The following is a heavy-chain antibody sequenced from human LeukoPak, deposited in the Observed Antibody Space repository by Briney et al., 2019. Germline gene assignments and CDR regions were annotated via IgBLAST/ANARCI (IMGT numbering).Heavy chain of an antibody. CDR3: ARVSDYEYYFDY. Sequence: GGSLRLSCAASGFTLTSYAMSWVRQAPGKGLQWVSLICGRGGNTYYADSVKGRFTISRDNSKNTLSLQMNSLRAEDTAVYYCARVSDYEYYFDYWGQGTLVTVSS. D-gene: IGHD5-12*01. J-gene: IGHJ4*02. CDR1: GFTLTSYA. CDR2: ICGRGGNT. V-gene: IGHV3-23*01.